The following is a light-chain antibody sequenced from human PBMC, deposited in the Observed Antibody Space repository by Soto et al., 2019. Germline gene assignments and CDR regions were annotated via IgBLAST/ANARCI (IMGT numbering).Light chain of an antibody. CDR3: QQLNSYPT. Sequence: DIQLTQSPSFLSASVGDRVTITCRASQGISSYLAWYQQKPGKAPKLLIYAASTLQSGVPSRFSGSGSGTEFPLTISSLQPEDFATYYYQQLNSYPTFGQGTRLEIK. CDR1: QGISSY. CDR2: AAS. J-gene: IGKJ5*01. V-gene: IGKV1-9*01.